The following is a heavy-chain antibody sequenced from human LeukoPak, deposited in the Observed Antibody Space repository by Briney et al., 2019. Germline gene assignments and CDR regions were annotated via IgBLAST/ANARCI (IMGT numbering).Heavy chain of an antibody. CDR2: ISYDGSNK. V-gene: IGHV3-30*18. CDR1: GFTFSSYG. Sequence: SGGSLRLSCAASGFTFSSYGMHWVRQAPGKGLEWVAVISYDGSNKYYADSVKGRFTISRDNSKNTLYLQMNSLRAEDTAVYYCAKTGYEHSNYEHWFDPWGQGTLVTVSS. J-gene: IGHJ5*02. CDR3: AKTGYEHSNYEHWFDP. D-gene: IGHD4-11*01.